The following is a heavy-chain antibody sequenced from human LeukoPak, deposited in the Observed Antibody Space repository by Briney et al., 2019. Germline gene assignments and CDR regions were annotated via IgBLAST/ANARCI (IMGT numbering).Heavy chain of an antibody. V-gene: IGHV3-7*03. Sequence: PGGSLRLSCAASGFTFSSYWMSWVRQAPGKGLEWVANIKQDGSEKYYVDSVKGRFTISRDNAKNSLYLQMNSLRAEDTAVYYCARVGPLLWFGESPGYYYYGMDIWGKGTTVTVSS. CDR1: GFTFSSYW. CDR3: ARVGPLLWFGESPGYYYYGMDI. J-gene: IGHJ6*04. D-gene: IGHD3-10*01. CDR2: IKQDGSEK.